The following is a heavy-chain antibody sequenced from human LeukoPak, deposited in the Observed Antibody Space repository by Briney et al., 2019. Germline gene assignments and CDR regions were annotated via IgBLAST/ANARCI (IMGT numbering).Heavy chain of an antibody. CDR3: ARLLWFGELIFLDY. D-gene: IGHD3-10*01. CDR2: IYYSGST. Sequence: SETLSLTCTVSGGSISSGGYYWSWIRQHPGKGLEWIGYIYYSGSTYYNPSLKSRVTISVDTSKNQFSLKLSSVTAADTAVYYCARLLWFGELIFLDYWGQGTLVTVSS. V-gene: IGHV4-31*03. J-gene: IGHJ4*02. CDR1: GGSISSGGYY.